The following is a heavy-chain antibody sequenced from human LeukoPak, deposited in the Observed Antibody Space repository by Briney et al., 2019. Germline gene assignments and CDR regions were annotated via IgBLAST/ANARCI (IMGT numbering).Heavy chain of an antibody. CDR1: GGSISNYY. V-gene: IGHV4-59*01. CDR3: ARVSPRPRFDY. CDR2: IYYTGST. D-gene: IGHD1-14*01. Sequence: SXXLSLTCTVSGGSISNYYWSWIRQPPGKGLEWIGYIYYTGSTNYNPSLKSRVTISVDTSKNQFSLRLSSVTAADTAVYYCARVSPRPRFDYWGQGTLVTVSS. J-gene: IGHJ4*02.